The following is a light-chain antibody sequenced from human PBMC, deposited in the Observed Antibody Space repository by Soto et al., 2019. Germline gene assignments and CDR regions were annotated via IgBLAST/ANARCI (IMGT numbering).Light chain of an antibody. CDR3: QQYSNSPQT. V-gene: IGKV3-20*01. Sequence: EIVWTQSPFTLCFSPGERSTLSCMASQSVSSGYLSWYQQKPGQAPSLLIYGASSRATGITDRFSGSGSGTDFTLTISRLEPEDFAVYFCQQYSNSPQTFGQGTKVDIK. CDR2: GAS. CDR1: QSVSSGY. J-gene: IGKJ1*01.